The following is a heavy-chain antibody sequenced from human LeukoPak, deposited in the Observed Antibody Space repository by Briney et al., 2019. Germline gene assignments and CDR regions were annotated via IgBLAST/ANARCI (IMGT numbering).Heavy chain of an antibody. V-gene: IGHV4-34*01. D-gene: IGHD6-19*01. Sequence: SETLSLTCAVYGGSFSGYYWSWIRQPPGKGLEWIGEINHSGSTNYNPSLKSRVTISVDTSKNQFSLKLSSVTAADTAVYYCARGLYGSGRYGPMSYWGQGTLVTVSS. CDR2: INHSGST. CDR3: ARGLYGSGRYGPMSY. CDR1: GGSFSGYY. J-gene: IGHJ4*02.